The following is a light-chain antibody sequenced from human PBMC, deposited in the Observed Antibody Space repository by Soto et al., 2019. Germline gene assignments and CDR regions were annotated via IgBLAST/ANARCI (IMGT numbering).Light chain of an antibody. CDR1: QSVSSY. Sequence: EIVLTQSPATLSLSPGRRATLSCRASQSVSSYLAWYQQKPGQAPRLLLYDASNRATGIPARFSGSGSGTDFTLTISSLEPEDFAVYYCQQRSNWPPITFGQGTRLEIK. J-gene: IGKJ5*01. CDR2: DAS. V-gene: IGKV3-11*01. CDR3: QQRSNWPPIT.